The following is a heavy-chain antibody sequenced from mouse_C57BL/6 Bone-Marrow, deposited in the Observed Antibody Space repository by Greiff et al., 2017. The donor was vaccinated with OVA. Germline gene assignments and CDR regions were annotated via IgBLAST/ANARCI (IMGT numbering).Heavy chain of an antibody. Sequence: VQLKQSGAELVKPGASVKLSCTASGFNIKDYYMHWVKQRTEQGLEWIGRIDPEDGETKYAPKFPGKATITADTSSNTAYLQLSSLTSEDTAVYYCARLYYYGSRDYWGQGTTLTVSS. CDR1: GFNIKDYY. J-gene: IGHJ2*01. CDR2: IDPEDGET. V-gene: IGHV14-2*01. D-gene: IGHD1-1*01. CDR3: ARLYYYGSRDY.